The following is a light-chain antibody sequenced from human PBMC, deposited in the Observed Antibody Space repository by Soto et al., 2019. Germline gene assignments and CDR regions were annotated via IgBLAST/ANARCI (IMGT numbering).Light chain of an antibody. CDR3: QQRSKWPRL. J-gene: IGKJ4*01. CDR2: DAS. Sequence: EIVLTQSPATLSLSPGERATLSCRASQSVTTYLAWYQQKPGQAPRLLIYDASKRATGVPARFSGSGSGTDFTLTIRSLESEDFAVYYCQQRSKWPRLFGGGTKVEIK. V-gene: IGKV3-11*01. CDR1: QSVTTY.